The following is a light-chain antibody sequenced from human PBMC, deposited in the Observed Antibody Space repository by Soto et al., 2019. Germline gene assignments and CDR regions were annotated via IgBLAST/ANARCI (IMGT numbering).Light chain of an antibody. CDR1: QSVSDNH. V-gene: IGKV3-20*01. CDR3: HHYDRSPIFT. CDR2: GAS. Sequence: EIVLTQSPGTLSLSPGERATLSCRASQSVSDNHLAWYHQKPGQPPRLLIYGASNMATGIPDRFSGHGSGTDFTLTISRLEPEDFATYYCHHYDRSPIFTFGPGTKVYI. J-gene: IGKJ3*01.